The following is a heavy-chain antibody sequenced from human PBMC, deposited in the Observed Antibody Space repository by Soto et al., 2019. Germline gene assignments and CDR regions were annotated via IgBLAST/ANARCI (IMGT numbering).Heavy chain of an antibody. D-gene: IGHD4-17*01. J-gene: IGHJ4*02. CDR3: VHRTTVTSDDY. CDR2: IYGDDDK. Sequence: SGPTLVNPTPPLTLTCTFSGFSLTTNRVVVGWVRQPPGKAPSWLAFIYGDDDKRYSPSLWSRLTITKDTSKNQVVLTMTNLDPVDTATYYCVHRTTVTSDDYWGRGTLVTVSS. V-gene: IGHV2-5*02. CDR1: GFSLTTNRVV.